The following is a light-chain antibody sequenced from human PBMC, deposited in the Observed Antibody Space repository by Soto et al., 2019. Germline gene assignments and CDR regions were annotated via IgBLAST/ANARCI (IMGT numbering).Light chain of an antibody. V-gene: IGLV1-44*01. J-gene: IGLJ2*01. CDR1: SSKIGSTT. CDR3: AAWDDSLNGEV. Sequence: QSVLTQTPSASGTPGQRVTISCSGGSSKIGSTTVNWYQQLPGTAPKLLIYNNNQRPSGVPDRFSGSKSGTSASLAISGLQSEDEADYYCAAWDDSLNGEVFGGGTKVTVL. CDR2: NNN.